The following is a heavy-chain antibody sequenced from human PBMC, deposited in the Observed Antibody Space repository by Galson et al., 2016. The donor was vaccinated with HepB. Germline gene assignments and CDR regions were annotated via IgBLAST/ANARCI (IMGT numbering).Heavy chain of an antibody. CDR2: VFYSGST. CDR3: GTLGVYYYGSGSYYNDY. J-gene: IGHJ4*02. Sequence: TLSLTCTVSGGSVSGGTYYWSRIRQPPGKGLEWIGYVFYSGSTYYNPSLKSRITITIDTSKNQFSLKLGSVTAADTAVYYCGTLGVYYYGSGSYYNDYWGQGTLVTVSS. CDR1: GGSVSGGTYY. D-gene: IGHD3-10*01. V-gene: IGHV4-30-4*08.